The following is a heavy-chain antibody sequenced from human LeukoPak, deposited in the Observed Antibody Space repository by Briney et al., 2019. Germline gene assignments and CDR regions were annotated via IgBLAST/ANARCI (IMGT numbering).Heavy chain of an antibody. CDR1: GFTFGDYT. CDR3: AKNTYSGTYHSDGYCDY. J-gene: IGHJ4*02. CDR2: ISWDGDST. D-gene: IGHD1-26*01. V-gene: IGHV3-43*01. Sequence: GGSLRLSCAASGFTFGDYTMQWVRQAPGKGLQWVSLISWDGDSTDYADSVKGRFTISRDNSKNSLYLQMNSLRTEDTALYYCAKNTYSGTYHSDGYCDYWGQGTLVTVSS.